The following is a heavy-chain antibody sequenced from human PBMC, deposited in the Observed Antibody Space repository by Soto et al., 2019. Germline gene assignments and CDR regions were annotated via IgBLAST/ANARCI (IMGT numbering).Heavy chain of an antibody. CDR3: AKLQAYSYGPGAYFGY. V-gene: IGHV5-10-1*01. J-gene: IGHJ4*02. CDR2: IDPSDSQT. D-gene: IGHD5-18*01. CDR1: GYSFAGYW. Sequence: GESLKISCKGSGYSFAGYWIAWVRQKPGKGLEWMGRIDPSDSQTYYSPSFRGHVTISVTKSITTVSLQWSSLRAEDTAVYYCAKLQAYSYGPGAYFGYWGQGTLVTVSS.